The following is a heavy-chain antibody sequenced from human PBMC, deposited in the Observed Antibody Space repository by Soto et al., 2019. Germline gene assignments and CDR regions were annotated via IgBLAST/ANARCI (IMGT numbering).Heavy chain of an antibody. Sequence: PSETLSLTCTVSGGSISSSSYYWGWIRQPPGKGLEWIGSIYYSGSTYYNPSLKSRVTISVDTSKNQFSLKLSSVTAADTAVYYCARHIISGTTYPGWFDPWGQGTLVTVSS. CDR2: IYYSGST. J-gene: IGHJ5*02. CDR3: ARHIISGTTYPGWFDP. V-gene: IGHV4-39*01. CDR1: GGSISSSSYY. D-gene: IGHD1-7*01.